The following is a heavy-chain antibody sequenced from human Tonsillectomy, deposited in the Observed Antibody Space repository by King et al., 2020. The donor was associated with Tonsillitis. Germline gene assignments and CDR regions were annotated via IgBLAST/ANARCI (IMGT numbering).Heavy chain of an antibody. D-gene: IGHD5-18*01. V-gene: IGHV1-46*01. CDR2: INPSGGST. J-gene: IGHJ4*02. Sequence: QLVQSGAEVKKPGASVKVSCKASGYTFTSYYMHWVRQAPGQGLEWMGIINPSGGSTSYSQKFQGRVTMTRDTSTSTVFMELSSLRSEDTAVYYCARAMGGDTALAHTTLDYWGQGTLVTVSS. CDR3: ARAMGGDTALAHTTLDY. CDR1: GYTFTSYY.